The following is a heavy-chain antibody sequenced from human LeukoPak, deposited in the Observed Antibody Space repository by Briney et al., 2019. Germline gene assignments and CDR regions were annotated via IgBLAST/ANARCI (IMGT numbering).Heavy chain of an antibody. V-gene: IGHV3-48*03. J-gene: IGHJ6*01. CDR1: RFTFSSYE. CDR3: TEPGITMIGGV. Sequence: GGSLRLSCAASRFTFSSYEMNWVRQAPGKGLECVSYISSSGCTIYYADSVKGRFTISRDNAKNTLYVKMNSLRGGDAADFYCTEPGITMIGGVWGKGTTVTISS. CDR2: ISSSGCTI. D-gene: IGHD3-10*02.